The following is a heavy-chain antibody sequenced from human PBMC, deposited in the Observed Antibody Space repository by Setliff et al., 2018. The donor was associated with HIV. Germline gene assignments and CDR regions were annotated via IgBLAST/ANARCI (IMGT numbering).Heavy chain of an antibody. V-gene: IGHV4-34*01. CDR2: INHSGST. CDR1: GGSFSRYY. D-gene: IGHD2-2*01. J-gene: IGHJ4*02. Sequence: PSETLSLTCAVYGGSFSRYYWNWIRQSPGKGLEWLGEINHSGSTNYNPSLKSRVTISVDTSKNQFSLKLSSVTAADTAVYYCARTRGYCSKTSCYALRGPDYWGQGTLVTVSS. CDR3: ARTRGYCSKTSCYALRGPDY.